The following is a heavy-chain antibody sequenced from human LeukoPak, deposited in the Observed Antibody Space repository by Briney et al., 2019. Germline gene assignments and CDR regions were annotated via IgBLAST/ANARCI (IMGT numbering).Heavy chain of an antibody. D-gene: IGHD2-2*01. Sequence: GRSLRLSCAASGFTFSSYVMHWVRQAPAKELAWVAVIWSDGSNKYYADSVKGRFTISRDNSKNTLYLQMNSLRAEDTAVYYCARVGVVVPAAPKDAFDIWGQGTMVPVSS. CDR2: IWSDGSNK. CDR3: ARVGVVVPAAPKDAFDI. J-gene: IGHJ3*02. CDR1: GFTFSSYV. V-gene: IGHV3-33*01.